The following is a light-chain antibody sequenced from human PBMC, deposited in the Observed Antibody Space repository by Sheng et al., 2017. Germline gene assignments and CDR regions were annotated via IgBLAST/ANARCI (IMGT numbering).Light chain of an antibody. Sequence: QSVLTQPPSVSGAPGQRVTISCTGSSSNIGAGYGVHWYQHLPGTAPKLLISGNSNRPSGVPERFSGSKSGTSASLAITGLQAEDEADYYCQSYDNSLSGVIFGGGTKLTVL. CDR1: SSNIGAGYG. V-gene: IGLV1-40*01. CDR2: GNS. CDR3: QSYDNSLSGVI. J-gene: IGLJ2*01.